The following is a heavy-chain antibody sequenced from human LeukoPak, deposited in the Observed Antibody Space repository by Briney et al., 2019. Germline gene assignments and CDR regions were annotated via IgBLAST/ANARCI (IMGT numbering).Heavy chain of an antibody. CDR2: ISLAGQT. J-gene: IGHJ4*02. D-gene: IGHD1-26*01. Sequence: PSETLSLTCGVSGGSISGTNWWSWVRQPPGQGLEWIGEISLAGQTNYNPSLNGRVTMSLDKSSNQLSLHLTSVTAADTATYFCSRESGPFCRFSYWGQGTLVIVSS. CDR1: GGSISGTNW. V-gene: IGHV4/OR15-8*02. CDR3: SRESGPFCRFSY.